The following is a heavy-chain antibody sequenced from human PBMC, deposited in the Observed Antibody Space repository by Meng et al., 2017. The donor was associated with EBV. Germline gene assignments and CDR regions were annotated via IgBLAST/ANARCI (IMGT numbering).Heavy chain of an antibody. CDR3: VGTRTGTPDY. D-gene: IGHD1-1*01. Sequence: QGPRQESGPGLVKPSGPLSVAFAGPGGSSSRSNWWSWVRQHPGKGLEWIGEIYHSGSTNYNPSLKSRVTISVDKSKNQFSLKLSSVTAADTAVYYCVGTRTGTPDYWGQGTLVTVSS. CDR1: GGSSSRSNW. J-gene: IGHJ4*02. CDR2: IYHSGST. V-gene: IGHV4-4*02.